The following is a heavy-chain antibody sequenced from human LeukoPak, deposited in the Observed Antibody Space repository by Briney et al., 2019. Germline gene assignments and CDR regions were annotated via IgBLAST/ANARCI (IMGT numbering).Heavy chain of an antibody. CDR3: ARHESVTAFGVATFDH. Sequence: LETLSLTCAVSGDSITNRSHYWAWIRQSPEKGPGRIATIYFSGITYYNHFLMSRVTISVDTPKTHFSLNLNSVTAADTAVYYCARHESVTAFGVATFDHWGQGKLVTVSS. D-gene: IGHD3-3*01. V-gene: IGHV4-39*01. J-gene: IGHJ4*02. CDR1: GDSITNRSHY. CDR2: IYFSGIT.